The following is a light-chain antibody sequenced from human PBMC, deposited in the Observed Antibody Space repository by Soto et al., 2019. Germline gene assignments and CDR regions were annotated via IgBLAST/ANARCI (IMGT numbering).Light chain of an antibody. V-gene: IGKV4-1*01. CDR1: QSVLYSSNNKNY. J-gene: IGKJ4*01. CDR3: QQYYSTLLP. CDR2: WAL. Sequence: DIVMTQSPDSLAVSLGERAAINCKSSQSVLYSSNNKNYLAWYQQKPGQPPRLLMYWALTRESGVPDRFSGSGSGTDFTLTISSLQADAVAVYYCQQYYSTLLPFCGATKWQFK.